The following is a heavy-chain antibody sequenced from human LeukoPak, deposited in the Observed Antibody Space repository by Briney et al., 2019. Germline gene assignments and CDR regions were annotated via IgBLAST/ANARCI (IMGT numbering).Heavy chain of an antibody. CDR2: ISSSGSTI. CDR3: ARDRYSSSPYYCYYYMDV. Sequence: GGSLRLSCAASGFTFSSYEMNWVRQAPGKGLEWVSYISSSGSTIYYADSVKGRFTISRDNAKNSLYLQMNSLRAEDTAVYYCARDRYSSSPYYCYYYMDVWGKGTTVTVSS. V-gene: IGHV3-48*03. D-gene: IGHD6-6*01. J-gene: IGHJ6*03. CDR1: GFTFSSYE.